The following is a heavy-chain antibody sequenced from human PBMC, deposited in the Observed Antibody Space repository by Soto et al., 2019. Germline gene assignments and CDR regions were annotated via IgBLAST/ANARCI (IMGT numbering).Heavy chain of an antibody. CDR3: ARDGRPEYSSSAYYFDY. CDR2: INPNSGGT. CDR1: GYTFTGYY. V-gene: IGHV1-2*04. J-gene: IGHJ4*02. D-gene: IGHD6-6*01. Sequence: ASVKVSCKASGYTFTGYYMHWVRQAPGQGLEWMGWINPNSGGTNYAQKFQGWVTMTRDTSISTAYMELSRLRSDDTAVYYCARDGRPEYSSSAYYFDYWGQGTLVTVSS.